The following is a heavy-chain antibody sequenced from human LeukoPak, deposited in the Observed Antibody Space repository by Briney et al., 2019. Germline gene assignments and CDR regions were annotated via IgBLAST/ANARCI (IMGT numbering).Heavy chain of an antibody. D-gene: IGHD6-19*01. Sequence: GGSLRLSCAASGFTFDDYAMHWVRQAPGKGLEWVSGISWNSGSIGYADSVKGRFTISRDNAKNSLYLQMNSLRAEDTALYYCAKDMRAHKSSGWYNRLVPFDYWGQGTLVTVSS. CDR2: ISWNSGSI. CDR1: GFTFDDYA. J-gene: IGHJ4*02. CDR3: AKDMRAHKSSGWYNRLVPFDY. V-gene: IGHV3-9*01.